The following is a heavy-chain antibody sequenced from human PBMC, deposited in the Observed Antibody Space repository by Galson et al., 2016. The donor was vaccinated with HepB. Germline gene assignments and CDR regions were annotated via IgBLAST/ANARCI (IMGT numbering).Heavy chain of an antibody. CDR2: IYSGGST. V-gene: IGHV3-66*01. CDR1: GFTVSSNY. CDR3: ARVFGYCSSTSCSNWFDP. J-gene: IGHJ5*02. D-gene: IGHD2-2*03. Sequence: SLRLSCAASGFTVSSNYMSWVRQAPGKGPEWVSVIYSGGSTYYADSVKGRFTISRDNSKNTLYLQMNSLRAEDTAVYYCARVFGYCSSTSCSNWFDPWGQGTLVTVSS.